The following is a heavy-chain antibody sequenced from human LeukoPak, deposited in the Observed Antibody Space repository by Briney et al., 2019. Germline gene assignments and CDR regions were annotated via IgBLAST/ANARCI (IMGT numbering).Heavy chain of an antibody. V-gene: IGHV3-49*04. J-gene: IGHJ4*02. Sequence: GGSLRLSCTASGFTFGDYAMSWVRQAPGKGLEWVGFIRSKAYGGTTEYAASVKGRFTISRDDSKSIAYLQMNSLKTKDTAVYYCTREGNRPYWGQGTLVTVSS. D-gene: IGHD2/OR15-2a*01. CDR1: GFTFGDYA. CDR3: TREGNRPY. CDR2: IRSKAYGGTT.